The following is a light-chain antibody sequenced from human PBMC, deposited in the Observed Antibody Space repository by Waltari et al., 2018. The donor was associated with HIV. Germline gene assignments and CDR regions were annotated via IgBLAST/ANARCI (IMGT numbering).Light chain of an antibody. J-gene: IGLJ3*02. CDR1: SSDSGSYS. V-gene: IGLV1-51*01. CDR3: ATWDNSLSIGV. CDR2: DTY. Sequence: QSVLTQPPSVSAAPGSKVTISCSGSSSDSGSYSVSWYQQFPGTAPRRLIFDTYKRPSGIPDRFSASKSGTSATLDITGLQTGDEADYYCATWDNSLSIGVFGGGTKLTVL.